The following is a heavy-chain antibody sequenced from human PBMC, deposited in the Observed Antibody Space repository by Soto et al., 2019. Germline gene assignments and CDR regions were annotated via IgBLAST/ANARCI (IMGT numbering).Heavy chain of an antibody. J-gene: IGHJ4*02. D-gene: IGHD5-12*01. CDR1: GFTFSSHA. CDR2: ISYDGSNK. Sequence: GGSLRLSCAASGFTFSSHAMHWVRQAPGKGLEWVAVISYDGSNKYYADSVKGRFPISRDNSKNTLYLQMNSLTAEDTAAYYCARDHPPYSPGPYFDYWGQGTLVTVSS. V-gene: IGHV3-30-3*01. CDR3: ARDHPPYSPGPYFDY.